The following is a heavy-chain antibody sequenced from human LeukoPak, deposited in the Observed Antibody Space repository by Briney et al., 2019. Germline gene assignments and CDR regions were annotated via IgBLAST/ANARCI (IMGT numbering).Heavy chain of an antibody. J-gene: IGHJ3*02. D-gene: IGHD6-13*01. CDR1: GFTFSSYG. CDR2: ISYDGSNK. CDR3: ARGIAAAGNDAFDI. V-gene: IGHV3-30*03. Sequence: GGSLRLSCAASGFTFSSYGMHWVRQAPGKGLEWVAVISYDGSNKYYADSVKGRFTISRDNSKNTLYLQMNSLRAEDTAVYYCARGIAAAGNDAFDIWGQGTMVTVSS.